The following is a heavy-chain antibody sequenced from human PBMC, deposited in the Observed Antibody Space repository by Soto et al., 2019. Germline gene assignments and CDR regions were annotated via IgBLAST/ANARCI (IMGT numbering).Heavy chain of an antibody. D-gene: IGHD3-3*01. CDR1: GFTFSSYA. CDR2: ISGSGGST. J-gene: IGHJ6*02. V-gene: IGHV3-23*01. Sequence: GGSLRLSCAASGFTFSSYAMSWVRQAPGKGLEWVSAISGSGGSTYYADSVKGRFTISRDNSKNTLYLQMNSLRAEDTAVYYCAKDIVVRGPYVWSGYYGPPDYGMDVWGQGTTVTVSS. CDR3: AKDIVVRGPYVWSGYYGPPDYGMDV.